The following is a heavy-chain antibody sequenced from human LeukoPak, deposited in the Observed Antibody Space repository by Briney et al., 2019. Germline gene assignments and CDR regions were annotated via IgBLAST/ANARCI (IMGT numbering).Heavy chain of an antibody. CDR1: GGTFSSYA. CDR2: IIPIFGTA. CDR3: AGSGSYPVLALDY. D-gene: IGHD3-10*01. V-gene: IGHV1-69*05. Sequence: SVKVSCKASGGTFSSYAISWVRQAPGQGLEWMGGIIPIFGTADYAQKFQGRVTITTDESTSTAYMELSSLRSEDTAVYYCAGSGSYPVLALDYWGQGTLVTVSS. J-gene: IGHJ4*02.